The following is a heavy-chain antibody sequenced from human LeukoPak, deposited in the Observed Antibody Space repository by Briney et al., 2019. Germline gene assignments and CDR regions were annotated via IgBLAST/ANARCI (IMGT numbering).Heavy chain of an antibody. CDR1: GYTLTELS. CDR3: ATAYCSGGSCYPCFDY. V-gene: IGHV1-24*01. CDR2: FGPEDGET. D-gene: IGHD2-15*01. J-gene: IGHJ4*02. Sequence: GASVKVSCKVSGYTLTELSMHWVRQAPGKGLEWMGGFGPEDGETIYAQKFQGRVTMTEDTSTDTAYMELSSLRSEDTAVYYCATAYCSGGSCYPCFDYWGQGTLVTVSS.